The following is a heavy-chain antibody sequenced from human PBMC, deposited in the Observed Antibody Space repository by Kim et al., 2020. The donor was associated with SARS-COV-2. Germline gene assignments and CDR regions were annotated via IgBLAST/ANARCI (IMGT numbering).Heavy chain of an antibody. CDR2: IYSGGST. J-gene: IGHJ6*02. V-gene: IGHV3-53*01. Sequence: GGSLRLSCAASGFTVSSNYMSWVRQAPGKGLEWVSVIYSGGSTYYADSVKGRFTISRDNSKNTLYLQMNSLRAEDTAVYYCARERVGYGDYVFSSHKVPYYYYYGMDVWGQGTTVTVSS. CDR3: ARERVGYGDYVFSSHKVPYYYYYGMDV. D-gene: IGHD4-17*01. CDR1: GFTVSSNY.